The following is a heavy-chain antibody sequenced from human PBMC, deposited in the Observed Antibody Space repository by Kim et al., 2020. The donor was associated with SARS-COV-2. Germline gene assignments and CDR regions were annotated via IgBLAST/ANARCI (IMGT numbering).Heavy chain of an antibody. CDR2: ISSSSSTI. CDR3: ARDRVGAIPGAPNAFDI. Sequence: GGSLRLSCAASGFTFSSYSMNWVSQAPGKGLEWVSYISSSSSTIYYADSVKGRFTISRDNAKNSLYLQMNSLRDEDTAVYYCARDRVGAIPGAPNAFDIWGQGTMVTVSS. CDR1: GFTFSSYS. V-gene: IGHV3-48*02. D-gene: IGHD1-26*01. J-gene: IGHJ3*02.